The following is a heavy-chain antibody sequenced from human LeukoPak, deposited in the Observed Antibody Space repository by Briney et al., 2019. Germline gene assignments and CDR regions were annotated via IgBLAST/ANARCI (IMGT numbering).Heavy chain of an antibody. D-gene: IGHD6-19*01. CDR2: ISGSGGST. V-gene: IGHV3-23*01. CDR1: GFTFSSYA. CDR3: ARDFPGIGVAGTRPLDY. Sequence: GGSLRLSCAASGFTFSSYAMSWVRQAPGKGLEWVSAISGSGGSTYYADSVKGRFTISRDNSKNTLYLQMNSLRAEDTAVYYCARDFPGIGVAGTRPLDYWGQGTLVTVSS. J-gene: IGHJ4*02.